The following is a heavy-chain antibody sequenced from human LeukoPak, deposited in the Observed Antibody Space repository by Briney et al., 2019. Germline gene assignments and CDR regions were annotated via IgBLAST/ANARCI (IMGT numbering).Heavy chain of an antibody. CDR3: AKGIAVAGSIGYKYYYYGMDV. J-gene: IGHJ6*02. V-gene: IGHV3-30*18. Sequence: GGSLRLSCAASGFTFSSYGMHWVRQAPGKGLEWVAVISYDGSNKYYADSVKGRFTISRDNSKNTLYLQMNSLRAEDTAVYYCAKGIAVAGSIGYKYYYYGMDVWGQGTTVTVSS. CDR2: ISYDGSNK. CDR1: GFTFSSYG. D-gene: IGHD6-19*01.